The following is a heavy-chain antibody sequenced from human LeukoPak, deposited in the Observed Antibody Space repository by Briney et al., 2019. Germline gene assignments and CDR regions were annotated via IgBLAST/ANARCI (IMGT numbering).Heavy chain of an antibody. CDR2: MNPNSGNT. J-gene: IGHJ4*02. CDR1: GYTFTSYG. D-gene: IGHD2-15*01. Sequence: ASVKVSCKASGYTFTSYGISWVRQAPGQGLEWMGWMNPNSGNTGYAQKFQGRVTMTRNTSISTAYMELSSLRSEDTAVYYCAIVVVAPSWYFDYWGQGTLVTVSS. CDR3: AIVVVAPSWYFDY. V-gene: IGHV1-8*02.